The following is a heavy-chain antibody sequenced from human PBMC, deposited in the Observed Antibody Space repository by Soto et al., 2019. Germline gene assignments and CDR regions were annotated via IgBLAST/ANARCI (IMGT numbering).Heavy chain of an antibody. CDR1: GYTFTSYG. V-gene: IGHV1-18*01. CDR3: ARDGCSGGSCYLLGTLYYYYYGMDV. Sequence: QVQLVQSGAEVKKPGASVKVSCKASGYTFTSYGISWVRQAPGQGLEWMEWISAYNGNTNYAQKLQGRVTMTTDTSTSTAYMELRSLRSDDTAVYYCARDGCSGGSCYLLGTLYYYYYGMDVWGQGTTVTVSS. CDR2: ISAYNGNT. J-gene: IGHJ6*02. D-gene: IGHD2-15*01.